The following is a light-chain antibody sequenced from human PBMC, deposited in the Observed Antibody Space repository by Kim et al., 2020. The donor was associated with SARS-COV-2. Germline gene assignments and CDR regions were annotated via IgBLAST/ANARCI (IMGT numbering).Light chain of an antibody. CDR3: AAWDGRLNAYV. J-gene: IGLJ1*01. CDR1: FSNIGGNN. Sequence: GQRVSISCSGSFSNIGGNNVNWYQHIPGRAPRLLIHTNNQRPSGVPDRFAGSKSDTSASLAISGLQSGDEADYYCAAWDGRLNAYVFGTGTKVTVL. V-gene: IGLV1-44*01. CDR2: TNN.